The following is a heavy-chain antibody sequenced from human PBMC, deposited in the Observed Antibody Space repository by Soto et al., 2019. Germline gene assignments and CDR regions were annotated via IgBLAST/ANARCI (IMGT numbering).Heavy chain of an antibody. CDR1: GFTVSGMF. J-gene: IGHJ4*02. D-gene: IGHD6-19*01. Sequence: GGSLRLSCAASGFTVSGMFMNWVRQAPGKGLEWVSVIYPAGPTYYADSVKGRFTISRDNSKNTLFLQLNNLRAEDTAVCYCARDADSSGLHYWGQGILVTVSS. V-gene: IGHV3-53*01. CDR3: ARDADSSGLHY. CDR2: IYPAGPT.